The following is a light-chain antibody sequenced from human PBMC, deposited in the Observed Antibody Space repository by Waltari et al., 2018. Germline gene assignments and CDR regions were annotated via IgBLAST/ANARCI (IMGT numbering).Light chain of an antibody. J-gene: IGKJ4*01. CDR3: QQYYSTPLT. Sequence: DIVMTQSPDSLAVSLGERATINCKSSQRVLYSSHNKDYLAWYQQKPGQPPKLLIYWASTRESGVPDRFSGSGSGTDFTLTISSLQAEDVAVYYCQQYYSTPLTFSGGTKVEIK. V-gene: IGKV4-1*01. CDR1: QRVLYSSHNKDY. CDR2: WAS.